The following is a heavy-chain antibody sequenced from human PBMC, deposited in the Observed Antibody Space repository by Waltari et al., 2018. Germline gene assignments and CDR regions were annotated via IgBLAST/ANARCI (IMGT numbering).Heavy chain of an antibody. J-gene: IGHJ4*02. CDR3: AREDLAVRKTGGFDY. D-gene: IGHD6-19*01. CDR1: GDSIRSADYY. V-gene: IGHV4-61*02. Sequence: QVLLQESGPGLVPASQTLSLTCTVSGDSIRSADYYWSWIRRPAGKEMQWIGRVSSTGGANYDPSLKRRATISVDSSKNEFSLSLTSVTAADTATYYCAREDLAVRKTGGFDYWGQGVMVSVSS. CDR2: VSSTGGA.